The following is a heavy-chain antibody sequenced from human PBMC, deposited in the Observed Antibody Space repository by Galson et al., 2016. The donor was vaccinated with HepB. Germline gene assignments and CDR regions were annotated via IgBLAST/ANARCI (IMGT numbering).Heavy chain of an antibody. CDR2: IYPQDSET. V-gene: IGHV5-51*01. J-gene: IGHJ4*02. Sequence: QSGAEVKKPGESLKISCRGSGYNFTKYWIAWVRQRPGKGLEWMGIIYPQDSETRYSPSLQGQITISADKSLSIAYLHWSSVRASDSAMYYCARQTAEGSLDYWGQGTLATVSS. CDR1: GYNFTKYW. D-gene: IGHD2-21*02. CDR3: ARQTAEGSLDY.